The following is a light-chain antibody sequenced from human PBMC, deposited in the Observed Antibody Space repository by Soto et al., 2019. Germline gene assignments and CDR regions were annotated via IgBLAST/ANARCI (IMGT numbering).Light chain of an antibody. V-gene: IGLV2-8*01. CDR1: SSDVGGYNY. J-gene: IGLJ2*01. Sequence: QSALTQPPSASGSPGQSVTISCTGTSSDVGGYNYVSWYQQHPGEAPKLMIYEVSQRPSGVPDRFSGSKSGNTASLTVSGLQAEDEAEYYCSSYAGSNTVVFGGGTQLTVL. CDR2: EVS. CDR3: SSYAGSNTVV.